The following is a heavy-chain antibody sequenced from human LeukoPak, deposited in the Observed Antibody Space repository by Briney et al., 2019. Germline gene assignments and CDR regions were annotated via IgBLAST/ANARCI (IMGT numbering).Heavy chain of an antibody. J-gene: IGHJ2*01. CDR3: ARDPTRYFDL. Sequence: PGGSLRLSCAAAGFTFSCYSMNWVRQAPGKGLEWVSYISSSSSTIYYADSVKGRFTISRDNAKNSLYLQMNSLRAEDTAVYYCARDPTRYFDLWGRGTLVTVSS. CDR2: ISSSSSTI. D-gene: IGHD1-1*01. CDR1: GFTFSCYS. V-gene: IGHV3-48*01.